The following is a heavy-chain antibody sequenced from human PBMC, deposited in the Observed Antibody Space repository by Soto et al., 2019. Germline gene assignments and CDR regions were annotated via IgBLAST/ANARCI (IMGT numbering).Heavy chain of an antibody. Sequence: EVQLVESGGGLVKPGGSLRLSCAASGFTFSSYSMNWVRQAPGKGLEWVSSISSSSSYIYYADSVKGRFTISRDNAKKSLYLQMNSLRAEDTAVYYCARDPPLLWFGESVNYYGMDVWGQGTTVTVSS. CDR1: GFTFSSYS. CDR2: ISSSSSYI. J-gene: IGHJ6*02. D-gene: IGHD3-10*01. V-gene: IGHV3-21*01. CDR3: ARDPPLLWFGESVNYYGMDV.